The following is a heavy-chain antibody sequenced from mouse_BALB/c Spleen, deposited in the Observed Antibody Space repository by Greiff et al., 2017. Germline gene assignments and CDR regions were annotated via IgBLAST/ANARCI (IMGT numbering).Heavy chain of an antibody. CDR1: GYAFSSYW. D-gene: IGHD2-3*01. V-gene: IGHV1-80*01. CDR2: IYPGDGDT. Sequence: QVQLQQSGAELVRPGSSVKISCKASGYAFSSYWMNWVKQRPGQGLEWIGQIYPGDGDTNYNGKFKGKATLTADKSSSTAYMQLSSLTSEDSAVYFCARSLDGYYIAYWGQGTLVTVSA. J-gene: IGHJ3*01. CDR3: ARSLDGYYIAY.